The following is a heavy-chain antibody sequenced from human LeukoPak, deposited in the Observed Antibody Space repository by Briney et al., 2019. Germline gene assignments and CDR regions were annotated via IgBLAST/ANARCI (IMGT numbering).Heavy chain of an antibody. CDR3: VMTAGPPTDH. V-gene: IGHV3-11*04. CDR1: GFTFNDYY. Sequence: PGGSLRLSCTGSGFTFNDYYMSWVRHAPGKGLEWLSFISAGGYPIYYADSVRGRFTISRDTAKNSLYLQMNSLRVEDTAVYYCVMTAGPPTDHWGQGALVTVSS. CDR2: ISAGGYPI. J-gene: IGHJ4*01.